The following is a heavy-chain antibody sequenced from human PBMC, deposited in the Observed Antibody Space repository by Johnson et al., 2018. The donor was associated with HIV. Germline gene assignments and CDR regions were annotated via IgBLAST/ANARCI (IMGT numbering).Heavy chain of an antibody. V-gene: IGHV3-66*03. Sequence: VQLVESGGGLMQPGGSLRLSCVASGFTVSNNFMSWVRQAPGKGLEWVSVIYSGGRSYYADSVKGRLTLSRDNSNNTLYLQMNSLRAEDTAVYYCAKDRIMVRGVIGAFDIWGQGTMVTVSS. CDR1: GFTVSNNF. CDR2: IYSGGRS. D-gene: IGHD3-10*01. CDR3: AKDRIMVRGVIGAFDI. J-gene: IGHJ3*02.